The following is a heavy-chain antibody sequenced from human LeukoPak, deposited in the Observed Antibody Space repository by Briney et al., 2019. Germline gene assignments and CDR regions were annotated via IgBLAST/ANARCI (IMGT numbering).Heavy chain of an antibody. CDR3: ARSRYCSSTSCYYWFDP. V-gene: IGHV1-69*01. CDR1: GGTFSSYA. CDR2: IIPIFGTA. J-gene: IGHJ5*02. D-gene: IGHD2-2*01. Sequence: GSSVKVSCKASGGTFSSYAISWVRQAPGQGLEWMGGIIPIFGTANYAQKFQGRVTITADESTSTAYMELSSLRSEDTAVYYCARSRYCSSTSCYYWFDPWGQGTLVTVSP.